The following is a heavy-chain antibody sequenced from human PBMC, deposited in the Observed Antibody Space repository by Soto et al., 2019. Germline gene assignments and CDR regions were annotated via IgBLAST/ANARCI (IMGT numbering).Heavy chain of an antibody. CDR2: IIPIFGTA. V-gene: IGHV1-69*13. D-gene: IGHD3-22*01. Sequence: VASVKVSCKASGGTFSSYAISWVRQAPGQGLEWMGGIIPIFGTANYAQKFQGRVTITADESTSTAYMELSSLRSEDTAVYYCAREYYYDSSGSDWGGYYYGMDVWGQGTTVTVSS. CDR1: GGTFSSYA. CDR3: AREYYYDSSGSDWGGYYYGMDV. J-gene: IGHJ6*02.